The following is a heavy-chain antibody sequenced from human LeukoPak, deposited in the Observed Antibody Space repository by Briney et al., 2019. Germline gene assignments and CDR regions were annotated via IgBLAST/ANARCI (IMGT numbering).Heavy chain of an antibody. Sequence: ASVKVSCKASGYTFTRFGLHWLRQAPGQRPEWMGCINAGKGDTKNLQKFQGRVTFTRDTSIYTAYMELSSLRSEDTAVYYCARADYEGNNWNDDAFDFWGQGTMVTVSS. CDR3: ARADYEGNNWNDDAFDF. CDR1: GYTFTRFG. D-gene: IGHD1-1*01. J-gene: IGHJ3*01. CDR2: INAGKGDT. V-gene: IGHV1-3*01.